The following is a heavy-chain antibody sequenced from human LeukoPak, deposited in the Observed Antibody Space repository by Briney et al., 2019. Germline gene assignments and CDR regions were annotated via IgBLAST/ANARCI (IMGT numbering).Heavy chain of an antibody. V-gene: IGHV5-51*01. Sequence: GESLRISCKASAYRFSDYWLGWVRQMPGKGLEWMGLIYPGDSNTRYSPSFQGQVTISADKSISTAYLQWSSLKASDTAMYYCARQERARSWFDPCGQGTLVTVSS. J-gene: IGHJ5*02. CDR1: AYRFSDYW. CDR3: ARQERARSWFDP. CDR2: IYPGDSNT. D-gene: IGHD1-26*01.